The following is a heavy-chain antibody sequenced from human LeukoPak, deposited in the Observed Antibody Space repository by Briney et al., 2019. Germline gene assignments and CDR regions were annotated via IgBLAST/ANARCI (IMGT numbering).Heavy chain of an antibody. Sequence: PGVSLRLSCAASRFTFSSYSMSWVRQAPGKGLEWVSAISGSGGSTYYADSVKGRFTISRDNSKNTLYLQMNSLRAEDTAVYYCANATTYYYYYYVDVWGTGTTVTVSS. J-gene: IGHJ6*03. CDR1: RFTFSSYS. CDR2: ISGSGGST. CDR3: ANATTYYYYYYVDV. V-gene: IGHV3-23*01. D-gene: IGHD1-14*01.